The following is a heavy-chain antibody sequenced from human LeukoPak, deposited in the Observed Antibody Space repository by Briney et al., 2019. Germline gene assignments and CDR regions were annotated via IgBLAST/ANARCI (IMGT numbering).Heavy chain of an antibody. CDR3: ARRGSSGSYFSHFDY. CDR2: INAGNGNT. J-gene: IGHJ4*02. CDR1: GYTFTSYA. V-gene: IGHV1-3*01. Sequence: ASVKVSCKASGYTFTSYAMHWVRQAPGQRLEWMGWINAGNGNTKYSQKFQGRVTITRDTSASTAYMELSSLRSEDTAVYYCARRGSSGSYFSHFDYWGQGTLVTVSS. D-gene: IGHD3-10*01.